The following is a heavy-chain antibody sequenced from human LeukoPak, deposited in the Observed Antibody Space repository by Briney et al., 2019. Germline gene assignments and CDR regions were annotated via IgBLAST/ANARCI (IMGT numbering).Heavy chain of an antibody. J-gene: IGHJ6*03. D-gene: IGHD3-10*01. CDR3: AAQNDYYGSGSYPDYYYMDV. Sequence: GSLRLSCAASGFTFSSYGMHWVRQAPGKGLEWVAFIRYDGSNKYYADSVKGRFTISRDNSKNTLYLQMNSLRAEDTAVYYCAAQNDYYGSGSYPDYYYMDVWGKGTTVTVSS. V-gene: IGHV3-30*02. CDR1: GFTFSSYG. CDR2: IRYDGSNK.